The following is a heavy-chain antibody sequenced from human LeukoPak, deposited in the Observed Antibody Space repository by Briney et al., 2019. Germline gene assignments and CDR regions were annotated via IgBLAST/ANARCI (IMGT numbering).Heavy chain of an antibody. V-gene: IGHV3-48*02. D-gene: IGHD6-13*01. CDR3: AREAWQQLVPSY. CDR1: GFTFSSYS. J-gene: IGHJ4*02. CDR2: ISRSSTTI. Sequence: GGSLRLSCAASGFTFSSYSMNWVRHAPGKGLEWVSYISRSSTTIYYADSVKGRFTISRDNAKNSLYLQMNSLRDEDTAVYYCAREAWQQLVPSYWGQGTLVTVSS.